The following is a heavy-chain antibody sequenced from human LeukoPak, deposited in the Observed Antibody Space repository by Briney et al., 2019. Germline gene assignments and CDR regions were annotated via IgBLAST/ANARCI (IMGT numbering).Heavy chain of an antibody. CDR2: MNPNSGNT. V-gene: IGHV1-8*01. J-gene: IGHJ4*02. CDR3: AKDRLGSWSGYYFGLFDY. D-gene: IGHD3-3*01. CDR1: GYTFTSYD. Sequence: ASVKVSCKASGYTFTSYDINWVRQATGQGLEWMGWMNPNSGNTGYAQKFQGRVAMTRNTSISTAYMELSSLRSEDTAVYYCAKDRLGSWSGYYFGLFDYWGQGTLVTVSS.